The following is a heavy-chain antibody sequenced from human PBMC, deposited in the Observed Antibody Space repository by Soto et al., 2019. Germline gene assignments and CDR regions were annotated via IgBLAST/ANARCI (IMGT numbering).Heavy chain of an antibody. Sequence: LRLSGAASGFTFGTTDMSWVRQAPGEGLEWVSTIDGSGGITYYADSVKGRFTISRDNSRNTVYLQMNSLRGDDTALYYCVKNSGWFNTWGQGALVTVS. CDR3: VKNSGWFNT. CDR1: GFTFGTTD. CDR2: IDGSGGIT. V-gene: IGHV3-23*01. D-gene: IGHD3-10*01. J-gene: IGHJ5*02.